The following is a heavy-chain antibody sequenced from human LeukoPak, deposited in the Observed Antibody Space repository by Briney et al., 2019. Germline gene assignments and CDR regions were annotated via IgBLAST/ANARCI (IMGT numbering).Heavy chain of an antibody. Sequence: SETLSLTCTVSGGSISSYYWSWIRQPPGKGLEWIGYIYYSGSTNYNPSLKSRVTISVDTSKTHFSLKLSSVTAADTAVYYCASGEGGEFFDYWGQGTLVTVSS. CDR1: GGSISSYY. V-gene: IGHV4-59*01. D-gene: IGHD3-10*01. CDR3: ASGEGGEFFDY. CDR2: IYYSGST. J-gene: IGHJ4*02.